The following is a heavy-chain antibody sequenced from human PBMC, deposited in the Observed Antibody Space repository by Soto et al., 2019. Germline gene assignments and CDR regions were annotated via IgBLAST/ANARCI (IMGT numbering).Heavy chain of an antibody. Sequence: QIQLVESGGDVVQPGRSLRLSCAASGFNFGIFAINWVRQAPGKGLEWVAFISGGGINTHYADSVRGRFTLSRDYSKKTMYLQMDTLREDDTALYYCARGSLSFDVGSWGQGTLVTVSS. V-gene: IGHV3-30*03. J-gene: IGHJ4*02. CDR2: ISGGGINT. D-gene: IGHD6-13*01. CDR1: GFNFGIFA. CDR3: ARGSLSFDVGS.